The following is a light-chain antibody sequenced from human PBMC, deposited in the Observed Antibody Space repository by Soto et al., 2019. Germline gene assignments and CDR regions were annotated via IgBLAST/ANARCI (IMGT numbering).Light chain of an antibody. CDR3: QQSHSSPRT. CDR2: DAS. J-gene: IGKJ3*01. Sequence: DIQMTQSPSSLSASVGDRVTITCRASQSISRSLSWYQQKPGKAPKLLIYDASSLQSGVPSRFSGSGSGTDFTLTISSLQPEDFAIYYCQQSHSSPRTFGPGTKVEIK. CDR1: QSISRS. V-gene: IGKV1-39*01.